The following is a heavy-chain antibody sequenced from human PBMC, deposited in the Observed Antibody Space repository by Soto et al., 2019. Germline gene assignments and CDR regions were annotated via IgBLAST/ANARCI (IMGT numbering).Heavy chain of an antibody. CDR2: ILYDGNKK. CDR1: GFTFNSYG. CDR3: AKEGYGDYPLSS. Sequence: PGGSLRLFCAASGFTFNSYGMDLVRQAPGKGLEWVASILYDGNKKFYADSVKGRFTISRDNSKNTLFLQMNSLRGEDTAVFYCAKEGYGDYPLSSWGQGTLVTVSS. V-gene: IGHV3-30*18. J-gene: IGHJ5*02. D-gene: IGHD4-17*01.